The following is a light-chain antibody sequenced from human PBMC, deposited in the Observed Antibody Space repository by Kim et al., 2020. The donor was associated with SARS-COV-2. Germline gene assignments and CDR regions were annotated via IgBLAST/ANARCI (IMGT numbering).Light chain of an antibody. V-gene: IGKV2-24*01. CDR1: QSPAHSNGNTY. J-gene: IGKJ1*01. CDR2: KIS. Sequence: ASTSCTSSQSPAHSNGNTYLSGLSRRPGQPPRLLIYKISNRLSGVPDRFSGSGAGTDFTLRIHRVELEDVGVYYGMQATDCPRSFGQGTKVEIK. CDR3: MQATDCPRS.